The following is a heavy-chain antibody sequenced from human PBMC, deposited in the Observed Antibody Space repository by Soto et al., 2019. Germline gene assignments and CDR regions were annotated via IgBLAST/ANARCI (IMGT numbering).Heavy chain of an antibody. Sequence: PSETLSLTCAVSGGSISSGGYSWSWIRQPPGKGLEWIGYIYHSGSTYYNPSLKSRVTISVDTSKNQFSLKLSSVTAADTAVYYCARVSGIYYYCMVVRGQGTTVTFSS. CDR3: ARVSGIYYYCMVV. V-gene: IGHV4-30-2*01. D-gene: IGHD3-10*01. J-gene: IGHJ6*02. CDR2: IYHSGST. CDR1: GGSISSGGYS.